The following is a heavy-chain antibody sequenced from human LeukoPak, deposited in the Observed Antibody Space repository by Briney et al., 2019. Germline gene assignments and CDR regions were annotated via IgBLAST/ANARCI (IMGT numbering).Heavy chain of an antibody. D-gene: IGHD2-2*01. CDR1: GFTFSSYA. CDR3: AKESTGVSSTRQNWFDP. J-gene: IGHJ5*02. CDR2: ISGSGGST. V-gene: IGHV3-23*01. Sequence: GGSLRLSCAASGFTFSSYAMSWVRQAPGKGLEWVSAISGSGGSTYYADSVKGRFTISRDNSKNTLYLQMNSLRAEDTAVYYCAKESTGVSSTRQNWFDPWGQGTLVNVSS.